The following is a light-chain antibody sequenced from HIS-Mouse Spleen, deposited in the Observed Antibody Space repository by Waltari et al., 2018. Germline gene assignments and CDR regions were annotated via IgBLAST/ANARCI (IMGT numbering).Light chain of an antibody. J-gene: IGLJ2*01. Sequence: SYELTQPPSVSVSPGQTARITSSGDALPNKYAYRYRQKSGQAPMLVIYEDSKRPSGIPERFSGSSSGTMATLTISGAQVEDEADYYCYSTDSSGNHRVFGGGTKLTVL. CDR3: YSTDSSGNHRV. CDR1: ALPNKY. V-gene: IGLV3-10*01. CDR2: EDS.